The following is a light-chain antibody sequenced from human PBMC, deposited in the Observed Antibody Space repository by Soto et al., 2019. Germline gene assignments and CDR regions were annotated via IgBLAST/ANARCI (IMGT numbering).Light chain of an antibody. CDR3: SSYTSSSTYV. Sequence: QSALTQPASVYGSPGQSIAISCIGSSSDVGGYNYVSWHQQHPGKAPKVVIYDVSNRPSGVSDRFSGSKSGNTASLTISGLQAEDEADYYCSSYTSSSTYVFGTGTKLTVL. CDR1: SSDVGGYNY. J-gene: IGLJ1*01. V-gene: IGLV2-14*01. CDR2: DVS.